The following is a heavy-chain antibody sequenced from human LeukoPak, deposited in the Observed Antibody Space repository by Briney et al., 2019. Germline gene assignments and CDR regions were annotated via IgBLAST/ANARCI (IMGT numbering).Heavy chain of an antibody. CDR2: YDPGEGER. D-gene: IGHD3-10*01. CDR3: ARVGGDNWFDP. Sequence: ASVRVSCKVSGYTITELSMHWVRQAPGKGLEWMGSYDPGEGERINAQKFQGRVTMTEDTSTDTAYMELRSLRSDDTAVYYCARVGGDNWFDPWGQGTLVTVSS. J-gene: IGHJ5*02. V-gene: IGHV1-24*01. CDR1: GYTITELS.